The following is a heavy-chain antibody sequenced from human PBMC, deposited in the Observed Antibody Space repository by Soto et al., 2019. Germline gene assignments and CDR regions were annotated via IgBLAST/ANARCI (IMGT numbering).Heavy chain of an antibody. Sequence: GGSLRLSCAASGFTFSSYWMHWVRQAPGKGLVWVSRINSDGSSTSYADSVKGRFTISRDNAKNTLYLQMNSLRAEDTAVYYCARELSDFFLNVYYYYGMDVWGQGTTVTVSS. CDR2: INSDGSST. CDR1: GFTFSSYW. V-gene: IGHV3-74*01. J-gene: IGHJ6*02. CDR3: ARELSDFFLNVYYYYGMDV. D-gene: IGHD3-3*01.